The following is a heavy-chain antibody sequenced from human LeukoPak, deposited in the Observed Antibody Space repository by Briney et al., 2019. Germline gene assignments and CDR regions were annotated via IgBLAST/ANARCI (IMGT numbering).Heavy chain of an antibody. CDR1: GFTFDDYA. CDR3: AKDINPSLGVLHEYWGQGTLVTVSSGMDV. Sequence: GGSLRLSCAASGFTFDDYAMHWVRQAPGKGLEWVSGISWNSGSIGYADSVKGRFTISRDNAKNSLYLQMNSLRAEDTALYYCAKDINPSLGVLHEYWGQGTLVTVSSGMDVWGQGTTVTVSS. V-gene: IGHV3-9*01. J-gene: IGHJ6*02. CDR2: ISWNSGSI. D-gene: IGHD2-8*02.